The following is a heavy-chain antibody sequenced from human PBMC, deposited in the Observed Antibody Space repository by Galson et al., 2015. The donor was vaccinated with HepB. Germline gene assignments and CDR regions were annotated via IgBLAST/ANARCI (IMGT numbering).Heavy chain of an antibody. CDR3: ARDLRQLNDYFDY. Sequence: SVKVSCKASGYPFTGYYIHWVRQASGQGLEWMGWINPDSGGTNYAQKFQGRVAMTRDTSISTAYMELTRLRSDDTAVYYCARDLRQLNDYFDYWGQGTLVTVSS. J-gene: IGHJ4*02. V-gene: IGHV1-2*02. CDR1: GYPFTGYY. CDR2: INPDSGGT. D-gene: IGHD1-1*01.